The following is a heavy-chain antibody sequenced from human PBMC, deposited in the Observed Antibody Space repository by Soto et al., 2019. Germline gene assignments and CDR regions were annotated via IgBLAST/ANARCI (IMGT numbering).Heavy chain of an antibody. Sequence: SETLSLTCTVSGGSISSYYWSWIRQPPGKGLEWIGYIYYSGGTNYNPSLKSRVTISVDTSKNQFSLKLSSVTAADTAVYYCAGHCSGGSCLGYWGQGTLVTVSS. J-gene: IGHJ4*02. CDR2: IYYSGGT. D-gene: IGHD2-15*01. V-gene: IGHV4-59*01. CDR3: AGHCSGGSCLGY. CDR1: GGSISSYY.